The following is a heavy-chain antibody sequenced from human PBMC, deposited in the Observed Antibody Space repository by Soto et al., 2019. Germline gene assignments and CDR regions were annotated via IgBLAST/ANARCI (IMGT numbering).Heavy chain of an antibody. CDR3: ITDPTYYDSSGYYLGWDY. J-gene: IGHJ4*02. Sequence: VGRIKSKTDGGTTDYAAPVKGRFTISRDDSKNTLYLQMNSLKTEDTAVYYCITDPTYYDSSGYYLGWDYWGQGTLVTVSS. V-gene: IGHV3-15*07. CDR2: IKSKTDGGTT. D-gene: IGHD3-22*01.